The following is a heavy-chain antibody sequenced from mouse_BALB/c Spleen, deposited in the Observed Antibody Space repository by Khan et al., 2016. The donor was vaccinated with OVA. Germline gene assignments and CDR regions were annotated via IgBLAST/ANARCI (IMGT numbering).Heavy chain of an antibody. CDR1: GYTFTSHT. V-gene: IGHV1-4*01. D-gene: IGHD2-14*01. CDR3: ARRTTEYALDY. Sequence: VKLVESGAELARPGASVKMSCKASGYTFTSHTMHWVKQRPGQGLEWIGYINPRSDYTQYNQKFNDKATLTADISSSTAYRQLSSLTSEDSAVYYCARRTTEYALDYWGQGTSVTVSS. CDR2: INPRSDYT. J-gene: IGHJ4*01.